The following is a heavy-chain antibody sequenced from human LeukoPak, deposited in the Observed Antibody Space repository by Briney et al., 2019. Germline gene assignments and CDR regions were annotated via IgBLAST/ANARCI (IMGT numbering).Heavy chain of an antibody. CDR2: IRYDGSNK. CDR1: GFTFSSYG. CDR3: AKTGIAAAGTGGRAHYFYYYYMDV. J-gene: IGHJ6*03. V-gene: IGHV3-30*02. D-gene: IGHD6-13*01. Sequence: PGGSLRLSCAASGFTFSSYGMHWVRQAPGKGLEWVAFIRYDGSNKYYADSVKGRFTISRDNSKNTLYLQMNSLRAEDTAVYYCAKTGIAAAGTGGRAHYFYYYYMDVWGKGTTVTVSS.